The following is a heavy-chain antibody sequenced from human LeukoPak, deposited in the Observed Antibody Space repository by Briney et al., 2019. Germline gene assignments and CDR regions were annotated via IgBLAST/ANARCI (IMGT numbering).Heavy chain of an antibody. CDR3: ARHSKWALPSFDY. CDR2: IYYSGST. V-gene: IGHV4-59*08. J-gene: IGHJ4*02. CDR1: GGSISSYY. D-gene: IGHD1-26*01. Sequence: SETLSLTCTVSGGSISSYYWSWIRQPPGKGLEWIGYIYYSGSTNYSPSLKSRVTISVDTSKNQFSLKLSSVTAADTAVYYCARHSKWALPSFDYWGQGTLVTVSS.